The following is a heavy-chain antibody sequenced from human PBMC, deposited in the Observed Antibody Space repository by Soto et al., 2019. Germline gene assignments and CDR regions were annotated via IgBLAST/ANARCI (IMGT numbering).Heavy chain of an antibody. D-gene: IGHD3-22*01. CDR1: GFTFSSYG. V-gene: IGHV3-30*18. J-gene: IGHJ4*02. CDR2: ISYDGSNK. Sequence: QVQLVKSGGGVVQPGRSLRLSCAASGFTFSSYGMHWVRQAPGKGLEWVAVISYDGSNKYYADSVKGRFTISRDNSKNTLYLQMNSLRAEDTAVYYCAKEWVYDSSGWSFDYWGQGTLVTASS. CDR3: AKEWVYDSSGWSFDY.